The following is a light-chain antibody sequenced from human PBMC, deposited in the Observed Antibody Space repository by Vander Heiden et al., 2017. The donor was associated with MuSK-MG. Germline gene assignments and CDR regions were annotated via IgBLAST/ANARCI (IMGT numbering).Light chain of an antibody. V-gene: IGKV3-11*01. J-gene: IGKJ4*01. Sequence: VLTQSPATLSLSPGEGATLSCRASQSVNSYLDWYQQKPGQAPRQLIYGASNRATGIPARFSGSGSGTDFTLTIDTLESEDFAIYYCQQRGSWPLTFGGGTKVEIK. CDR1: QSVNSY. CDR3: QQRGSWPLT. CDR2: GAS.